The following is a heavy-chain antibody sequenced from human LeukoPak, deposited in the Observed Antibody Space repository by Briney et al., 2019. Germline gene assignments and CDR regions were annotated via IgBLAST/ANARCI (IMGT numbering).Heavy chain of an antibody. J-gene: IGHJ3*02. CDR2: IYYSGST. V-gene: IGHV4-59*08. D-gene: IGHD1-26*01. CDR3: ARHDGVGATGAFDI. CDR1: GGSISSYY. Sequence: SETLSLTCTVSGGSISSYYWSWIRQPPGKGLEWIGYIYYSGSTNYNPSLKSRVTISVDTSKNQFSLKLSSVTAADTAVYYCARHDGVGATGAFDIWGQGTMVTVSS.